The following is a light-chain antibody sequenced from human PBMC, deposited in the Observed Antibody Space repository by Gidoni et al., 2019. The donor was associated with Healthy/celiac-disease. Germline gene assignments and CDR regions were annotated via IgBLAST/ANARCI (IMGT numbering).Light chain of an antibody. CDR1: QSISSY. CDR2: AAS. Sequence: DIQMTQSPSSLSASVGDRVTITCRASQSISSYLNWYQQKPGKAPKLLIYAASSLQSGVPSRFSGSVSGTDFTLTISSLQPEDFATYYCQQSYSTPFTFXPXTKVDFK. CDR3: QQSYSTPFT. V-gene: IGKV1-39*01. J-gene: IGKJ3*01.